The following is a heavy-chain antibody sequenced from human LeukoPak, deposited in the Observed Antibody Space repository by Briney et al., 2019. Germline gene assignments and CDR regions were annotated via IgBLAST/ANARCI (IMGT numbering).Heavy chain of an antibody. J-gene: IGHJ4*02. CDR2: IYSGGST. CDR3: ASRSAYSSGWTDY. V-gene: IGHV3-66*01. CDR1: GLTVSSTY. Sequence: GGSLRLSCAASGLTVSSTYMSWVRQTPGKGLEWVSVIYSGGSTYYADSVKGRFTISRDNSKNTLYLQMNNLRAEDTAVYYCASRSAYSSGWTDYWGQGTLVTVSS. D-gene: IGHD6-19*01.